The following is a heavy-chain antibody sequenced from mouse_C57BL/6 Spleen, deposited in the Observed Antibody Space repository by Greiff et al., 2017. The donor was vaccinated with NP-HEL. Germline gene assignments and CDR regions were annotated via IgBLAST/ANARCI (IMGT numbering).Heavy chain of an antibody. V-gene: IGHV1-82*01. Sequence: QVQLQQSGPELVKPGASVKISCKASGYAFSSSWMNWVKQRPGKGLEWIGRIYPGDGDTNYNGKFKGKATLTADKSSSTAYMQLSSLTSEDSAVYFCARFYDGYLDYWGQGTTLTVSS. J-gene: IGHJ2*01. D-gene: IGHD2-3*01. CDR2: IYPGDGDT. CDR1: GYAFSSSW. CDR3: ARFYDGYLDY.